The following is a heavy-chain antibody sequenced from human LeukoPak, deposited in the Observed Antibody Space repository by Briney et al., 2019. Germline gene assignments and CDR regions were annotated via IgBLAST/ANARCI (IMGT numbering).Heavy chain of an antibody. D-gene: IGHD1-26*01. J-gene: IGHJ4*02. CDR1: GGSISSYY. Sequence: SETLSLTCTVSGGSISSYYWSWIRQPPGKGLEWIGYIYYSGSTNYNPSLKSRVTISVDTSKNQFSLKLSSVTAADTAVYYCARGLGAPDHWGQGTLVTVSS. CDR3: ARGLGAPDH. CDR2: IYYSGST. V-gene: IGHV4-59*01.